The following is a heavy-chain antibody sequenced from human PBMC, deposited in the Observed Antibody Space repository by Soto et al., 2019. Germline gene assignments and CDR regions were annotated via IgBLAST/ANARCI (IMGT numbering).Heavy chain of an antibody. CDR1: GGTFSSYA. Sequence: SVKVSWKASGGTFSSYAISWVRQAPGQGLEWMGGIIPIFGTANYAQKFQGRVTITADKSTSTAYMELSSLRSEDTAVYYCARELSPKRWLQFNYWGQGTLVTVSS. J-gene: IGHJ4*02. V-gene: IGHV1-69*06. CDR2: IIPIFGTA. D-gene: IGHD5-12*01. CDR3: ARELSPKRWLQFNY.